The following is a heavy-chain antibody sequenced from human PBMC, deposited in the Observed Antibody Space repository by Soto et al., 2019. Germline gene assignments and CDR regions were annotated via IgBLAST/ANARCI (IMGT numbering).Heavy chain of an antibody. D-gene: IGHD3-3*01. CDR3: ARDSGRMYYDTWSGYDYGMDV. CDR2: IYYTGRT. Sequence: SETLSLTCTVSGASISSYYWSWIRQPPGKGLEWIGSIYYTGRTNYNPSLRSRVTISVDTSKSHFSLKLSSVTAADTAVYYCARDSGRMYYDTWSGYDYGMDVWGQGTTVTVSS. J-gene: IGHJ6*02. V-gene: IGHV4-59*01. CDR1: GASISSYY.